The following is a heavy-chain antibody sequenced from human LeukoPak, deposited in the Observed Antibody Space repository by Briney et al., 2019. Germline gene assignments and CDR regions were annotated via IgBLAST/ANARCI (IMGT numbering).Heavy chain of an antibody. CDR3: ASSIAVAVEFDY. Sequence: ASVKVSCKASGYTFTSYAMHWVRQAPGQRLEWMGWINAGNGNTKYSQKFQGRVTTTRDTSASTAYMELSSLRSEDTAVYYCASSIAVAVEFDYWGQGTLVTVSS. V-gene: IGHV1-3*01. CDR2: INAGNGNT. CDR1: GYTFTSYA. D-gene: IGHD6-19*01. J-gene: IGHJ4*02.